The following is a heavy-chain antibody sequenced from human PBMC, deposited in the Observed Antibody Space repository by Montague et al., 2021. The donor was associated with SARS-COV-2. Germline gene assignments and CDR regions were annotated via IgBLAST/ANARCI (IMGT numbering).Heavy chain of an antibody. CDR2: INHSGST. J-gene: IGHJ4*02. Sequence: SETLSLTCVVYGRSFSGYYWNWIRQPPGKGLEWIGEINHSGSTNYNPSLKSRVTISVDTSKKQFSLRLNSVTAADTAVYYCARGGGYSYGALDYWGQGTLVTVSS. CDR1: GRSFSGYY. CDR3: ARGGGYSYGALDY. D-gene: IGHD5-18*01. V-gene: IGHV4-34*01.